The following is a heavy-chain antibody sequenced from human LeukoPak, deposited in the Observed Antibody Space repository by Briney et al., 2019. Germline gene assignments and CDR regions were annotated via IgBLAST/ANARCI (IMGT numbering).Heavy chain of an antibody. CDR3: AKDTPRMVMGGY. J-gene: IGHJ4*02. CDR2: ISGSGGST. V-gene: IGHV3-23*01. D-gene: IGHD2-8*01. Sequence: PGGSLRLSWAASGFTFSSYAMSWVRQAPGKGQEWVSAISGSGGSTYSADSVKGRFTISRDNSKNTLYLQMNSLRAEDTAVYYCAKDTPRMVMGGYWGQGTLVTVSS. CDR1: GFTFSSYA.